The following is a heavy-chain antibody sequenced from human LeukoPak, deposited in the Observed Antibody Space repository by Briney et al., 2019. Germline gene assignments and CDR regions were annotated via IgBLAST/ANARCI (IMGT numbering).Heavy chain of an antibody. J-gene: IGHJ4*02. CDR3: MREALRGELVAYDY. V-gene: IGHV1-2*02. Sequence: ASVKDSCKASGSTFTRHYMHLVRQAPGQGPEWTGWINPSRGDTKYAQKHQGRITMTRDTSIDTGYIEANSLTYDDTAVFFCMREALRGELVAYDYWGQGTVVTVSS. D-gene: IGHD6-6*01. CDR2: INPSRGDT. CDR1: GSTFTRHY.